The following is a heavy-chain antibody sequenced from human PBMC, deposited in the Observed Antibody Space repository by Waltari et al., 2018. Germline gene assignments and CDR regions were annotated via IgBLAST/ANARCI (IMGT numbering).Heavy chain of an antibody. Sequence: QLQLQESGPGLVKPSETLSLTCSVSGASITSNRHYWGWIRQPPGQGREWIGTMSYTGTTYSSPSLKSRVTISRDTSKNQLSLKLGSVTAADTALFYCATYIGASIGTAAFDVWGQGTMVTVSS. CDR3: ATYIGASIGTAAFDV. CDR2: MSYTGTT. CDR1: GASITSNRHY. V-gene: IGHV4-39*01. D-gene: IGHD5-12*01. J-gene: IGHJ3*01.